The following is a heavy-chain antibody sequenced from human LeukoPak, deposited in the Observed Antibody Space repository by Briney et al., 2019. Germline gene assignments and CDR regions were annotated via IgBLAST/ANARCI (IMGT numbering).Heavy chain of an antibody. D-gene: IGHD3-3*01. CDR1: GFTFSSYA. Sequence: GGSLRLSCAASGFTFSSYAMHWVRQAPGKGLEWVAVISYDESNKYYADSVKGRFTISRDNAKNSVFLQMNSLRVEDTAIYYCARALSAWGQGTLVTVSS. CDR3: ARALSA. J-gene: IGHJ4*02. V-gene: IGHV3-30-3*01. CDR2: ISYDESNK.